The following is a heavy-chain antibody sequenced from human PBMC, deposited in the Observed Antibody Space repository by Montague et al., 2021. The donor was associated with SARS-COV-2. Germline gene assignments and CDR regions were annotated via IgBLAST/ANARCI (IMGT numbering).Heavy chain of an antibody. D-gene: IGHD3-22*01. CDR1: GGSFGDDH. V-gene: IGHV4-34*01. Sequence: SETLSLTCGVHGGSFGDDHWSWIRQPPGKGLEWIGDIKQSGSTNYNPSLKSRVTISVDTSKNQFSLKLTSVTAADTAVYFCARGHLSVSMIVVVFTSASYYFDYWGQGAQVTVSS. CDR2: IKQSGST. CDR3: ARGHLSVSMIVVVFTSASYYFDY. J-gene: IGHJ4*02.